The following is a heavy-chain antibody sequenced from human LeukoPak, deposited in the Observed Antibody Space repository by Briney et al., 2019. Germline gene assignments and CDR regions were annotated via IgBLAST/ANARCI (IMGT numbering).Heavy chain of an antibody. CDR2: IIPILGIA. J-gene: IGHJ4*02. CDR1: GGTFSSYA. D-gene: IGHD2-8*01. V-gene: IGHV1-69*04. Sequence: SVKVSCKASGGTFSSYAISWVRQAPGQGLEWMGRIIPILGIANYAQKFQGRVTITADKSTSTAYMELNSLRAEDTAVYYCAKGRGVMVYAPDYWGQGTLVTVSS. CDR3: AKGRGVMVYAPDY.